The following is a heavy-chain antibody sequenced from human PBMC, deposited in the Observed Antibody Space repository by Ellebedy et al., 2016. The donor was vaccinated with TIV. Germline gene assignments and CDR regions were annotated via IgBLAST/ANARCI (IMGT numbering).Heavy chain of an antibody. CDR1: DGSVSSYY. V-gene: IGHV4-59*02. CDR3: ARVVWQQPVSYAFDI. CDR2: ISYSGST. Sequence: MPSETLSLTCTVSDGSVSSYYWSWIRQPPGKGLEWIGYISYSGSTNDNPSLKSRVTIAVDTSKNQFSLRLNSVTAADTAVYYCARVVWQQPVSYAFDIWGQGTMVTVSS. J-gene: IGHJ3*02. D-gene: IGHD6-13*01.